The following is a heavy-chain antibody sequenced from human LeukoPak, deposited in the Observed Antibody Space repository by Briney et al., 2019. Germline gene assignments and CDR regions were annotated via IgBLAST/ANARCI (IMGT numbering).Heavy chain of an antibody. Sequence: GGSLRLSCAASGFTFSNFGMHWVRKAPGKGLEWVAVIWYDGSNKYYADSVKGRFTISRDNSKNTLYLQMNSLRAEDTAVYYCAREVDTAMVNWGQGTLVTVSS. V-gene: IGHV3-33*01. CDR2: IWYDGSNK. CDR3: AREVDTAMVN. D-gene: IGHD5-18*01. J-gene: IGHJ4*02. CDR1: GFTFSNFG.